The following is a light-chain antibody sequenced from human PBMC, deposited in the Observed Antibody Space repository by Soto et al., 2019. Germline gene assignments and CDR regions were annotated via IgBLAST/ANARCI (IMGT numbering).Light chain of an antibody. CDR2: GAS. Sequence: MLLRQSPATLSVSPGEIATLSFRAIQSVSIVYLSLYQQKPCQAPRLLISGASGRAACIPVMFSSGGSETDFSLTISSLEPDDFAVYYCQHYGTSWWTFGQGTKVYIK. CDR3: QHYGTSWWT. J-gene: IGKJ1*01. V-gene: IGKV3-20*01. CDR1: QSVSIVY.